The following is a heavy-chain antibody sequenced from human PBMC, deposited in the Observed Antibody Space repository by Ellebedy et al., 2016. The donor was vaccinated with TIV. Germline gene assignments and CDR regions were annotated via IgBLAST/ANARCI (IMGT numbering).Heavy chain of an antibody. CDR1: GFTVSSNF. V-gene: IGHV3-7*03. CDR2: IRPDGSEE. D-gene: IGHD6-19*01. J-gene: IGHJ4*02. Sequence: GESLKISCAASGFTVSSNFMTWVRLAPGRGLEWVANIRPDGSEEQYVDSVKGRFTVSRDNAKNSLYLQMNSLRAEDTAVYYCARESRSSSGYWGQGTLVTVSS. CDR3: ARESRSSSGY.